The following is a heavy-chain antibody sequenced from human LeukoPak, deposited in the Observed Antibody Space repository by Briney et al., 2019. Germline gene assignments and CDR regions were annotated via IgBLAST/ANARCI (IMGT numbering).Heavy chain of an antibody. CDR2: INPNSGGT. J-gene: IGHJ4*02. CDR3: ASGRHYYDTRGCFDY. Sequence: ASVTVSCKASGYTFTGYYMHWVRQAPGQGLEWMGWINPNSGGTNYAQKFQGRVTMTRDTSISTAYMELSSLRSDDTAVYYCASGRHYYDTRGCFDYWGQGTLVTVSS. CDR1: GYTFTGYY. V-gene: IGHV1-2*02. D-gene: IGHD3-22*01.